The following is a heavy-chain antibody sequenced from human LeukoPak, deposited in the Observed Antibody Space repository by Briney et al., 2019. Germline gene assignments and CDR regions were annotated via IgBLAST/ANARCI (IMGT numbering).Heavy chain of an antibody. CDR2: ISYDGSNK. J-gene: IGHJ6*03. D-gene: IGHD6-6*01. V-gene: IGHV3-30-3*01. Sequence: PGGSLRLSCAASGFTFSNYAMHWVRQAPGKGLEWVAVISYDGSNKYYADSVKGRFTISRDNSKNTLYLQMNSLRAEDTAVYYCARQTGNSSSHYYYYMDVWGKGTTVTVSS. CDR3: ARQTGNSSSHYYYYMDV. CDR1: GFTFSNYA.